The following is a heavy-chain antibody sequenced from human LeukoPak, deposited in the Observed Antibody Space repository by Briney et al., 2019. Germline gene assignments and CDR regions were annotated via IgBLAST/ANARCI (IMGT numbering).Heavy chain of an antibody. CDR3: AREGYTQMDY. J-gene: IGHJ4*02. V-gene: IGHV3-64*01. D-gene: IGHD5-12*01. CDR2: ISSNGGST. CDR1: GFTFSSYA. Sequence: GGSLRLSCAASGFTFSSYAMHWVRQAPGKGLEYVSAISSNGGSTYYAHSVKGRFTISRDNSKNTLYLQMNSLRAEDTAVYYCAREGYTQMDYWGQGTLVTVSS.